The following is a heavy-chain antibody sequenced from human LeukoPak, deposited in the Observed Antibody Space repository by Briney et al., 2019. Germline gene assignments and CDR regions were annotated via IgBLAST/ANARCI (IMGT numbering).Heavy chain of an antibody. CDR3: ARDRPFGGVIDGMDV. V-gene: IGHV3-53*01. CDR1: GLSVSSSY. J-gene: IGHJ6*02. Sequence: GSLRLSCAASGLSVSSSYMSWVRQAPGQGLEWVSVTHSGGNTYYGDSVKGRFFISRDSSENTLYLQMNSLTAEDTAVYYCARDRPFGGVIDGMDVWGQGTTVTVSS. D-gene: IGHD3-16*02. CDR2: THSGGNT.